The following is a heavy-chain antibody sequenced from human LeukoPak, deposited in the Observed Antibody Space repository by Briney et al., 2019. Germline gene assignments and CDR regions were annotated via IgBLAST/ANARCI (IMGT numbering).Heavy chain of an antibody. Sequence: SVKVSCKASGGTFSSYTISWVRQAPGQGLEWMGRIIPILGIANYAQKFQGRVTIAADKSTSTAYMELSSLRSEDTAVYYCARDWGFGSGSYNAFDIWGQGTMVTVSS. J-gene: IGHJ3*02. CDR3: ARDWGFGSGSYNAFDI. CDR2: IIPILGIA. D-gene: IGHD1-26*01. CDR1: GGTFSSYT. V-gene: IGHV1-69*04.